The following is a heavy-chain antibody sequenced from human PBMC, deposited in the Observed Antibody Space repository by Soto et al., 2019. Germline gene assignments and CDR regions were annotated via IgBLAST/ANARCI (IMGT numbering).Heavy chain of an antibody. J-gene: IGHJ6*02. CDR2: ISSSSSTI. D-gene: IGHD5-12*01. V-gene: IGHV3-48*01. CDR3: ARDRPDIVATINRGFVDGMDV. Sequence: EVQLVESGGGLVQPGGSLRLSCAASGFTFSSYSMNWVRQAPGKGLEWVSYISSSSSTIYYADSVKGRFTISRDNAKNSLYLQMNSLRAEDTAVYYCARDRPDIVATINRGFVDGMDVWGQGTTVTVSS. CDR1: GFTFSSYS.